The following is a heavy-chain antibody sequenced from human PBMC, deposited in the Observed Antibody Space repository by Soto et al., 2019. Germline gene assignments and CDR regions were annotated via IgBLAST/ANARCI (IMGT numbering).Heavy chain of an antibody. J-gene: IGHJ6*02. D-gene: IGHD3-3*01. V-gene: IGHV1-69*01. CDR3: ARDASFGVVIRGIDYYYGMDV. CDR1: GGTFSNYA. CDR2: IIPIFGTT. Sequence: QVQLVQSGAEVKKPGSSVKVSCKASGGTFSNYAISWVRQAPGQGLEWMGGIIPIFGTTNYAQKFQGRVTITADEATSTAYMELRSLRSEDTAVYYCARDASFGVVIRGIDYYYGMDVWGQGTTVTVSS.